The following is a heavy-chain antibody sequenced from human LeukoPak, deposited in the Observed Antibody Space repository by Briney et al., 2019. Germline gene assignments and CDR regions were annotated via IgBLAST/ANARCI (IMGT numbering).Heavy chain of an antibody. CDR3: AKGRYSFSSSSVFDY. CDR2: ISWNSGSI. V-gene: IGHV3-9*03. Sequence: GGSLRLSCAASGFTFDDYAMHWVRQAPGKGLEWVSGISWNSGSIGYADSVKGRFTISRDNAKNSPYLQMNSLRAEDMAFYYCAKGRYSFSSSSVFDYWGQGTLVTVSS. J-gene: IGHJ4*02. D-gene: IGHD6-6*01. CDR1: GFTFDDYA.